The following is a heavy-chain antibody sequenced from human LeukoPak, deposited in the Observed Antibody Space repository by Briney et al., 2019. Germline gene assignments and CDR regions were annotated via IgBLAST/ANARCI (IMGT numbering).Heavy chain of an antibody. J-gene: IGHJ4*02. D-gene: IGHD3-10*01. CDR2: INAGNGNT. CDR3: VREAGK. CDR1: GYTFTSYA. Sequence: GASVKVSCKASGYTFTSYAMHWVRQAPGQRLEWMGWINAGNGNTNYAQKLQGRVTMTTDTSTSTAYMELRSLRSDDTAVYYCVREAGKWGQGTLVTVSS. V-gene: IGHV1-3*01.